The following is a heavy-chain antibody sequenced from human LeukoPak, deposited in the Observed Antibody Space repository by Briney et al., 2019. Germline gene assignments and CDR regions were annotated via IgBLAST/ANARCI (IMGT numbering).Heavy chain of an antibody. CDR3: ARDPYSGSYGNYYYYFMDV. CDR2: ITSGSSYI. J-gene: IGHJ6*03. D-gene: IGHD1-26*01. CDR1: GFTFSDYY. Sequence: GGSLRLSCAASGFTFSDYYMSWIRQAPGKGLEWVSSITSGSSYIYYADSVKGRFTISRDNAKNSLYLQMNSLRAEDTAVYYCARDPYSGSYGNYYYYFMDVWGKGTTVTISS. V-gene: IGHV3-11*06.